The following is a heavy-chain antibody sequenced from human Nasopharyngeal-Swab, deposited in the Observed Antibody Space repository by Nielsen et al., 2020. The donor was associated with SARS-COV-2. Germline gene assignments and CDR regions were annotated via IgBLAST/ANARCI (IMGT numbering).Heavy chain of an antibody. D-gene: IGHD2-8*01. V-gene: IGHV3-53*01. CDR2: TEIGGIT. Sequence: GGSLRLSCAASGFTFSSYSMNWVRQAPGKGLEWVSVTEIGGITHYADSVKGRFTISRDSSTNTLYLQMNSLRVEDTAVYYCARDLGGGYCTTINCLGSWGQGTLVTVSS. CDR3: ARDLGGGYCTTINCLGS. CDR1: GFTFSSYS. J-gene: IGHJ1*01.